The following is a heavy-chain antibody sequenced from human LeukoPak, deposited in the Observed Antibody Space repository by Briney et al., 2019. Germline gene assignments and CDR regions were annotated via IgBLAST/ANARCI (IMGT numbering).Heavy chain of an antibody. V-gene: IGHV3-23*01. CDR1: GFTFSSYA. Sequence: GGSLRLSCAASGFTFSSYAMSWVRQAPGKGLEWVSAISGSGGSTYYADSVKGRFTIPRDNSKNTLYLQMNSLRAEDTAVYYCAKDSYGDYNFDYWGQGTLVTVSS. CDR2: ISGSGGST. D-gene: IGHD4-17*01. J-gene: IGHJ4*02. CDR3: AKDSYGDYNFDY.